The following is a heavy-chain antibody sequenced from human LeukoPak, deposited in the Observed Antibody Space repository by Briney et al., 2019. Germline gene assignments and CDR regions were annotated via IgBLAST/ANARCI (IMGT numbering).Heavy chain of an antibody. Sequence: PSETLSLTCTVSSGSINSHYWGWVRQPPGKGLEWIGRIYTTGATQYNPSLKSRVTMSVDTSTNQFSLNLRSMTAADTAVYYCGRQGYTASYYFLDYWSQGTLVAVS. D-gene: IGHD1-26*01. CDR3: GRQGYTASYYFLDY. CDR1: SGSINSHY. J-gene: IGHJ4*02. CDR2: IYTTGAT. V-gene: IGHV4-4*07.